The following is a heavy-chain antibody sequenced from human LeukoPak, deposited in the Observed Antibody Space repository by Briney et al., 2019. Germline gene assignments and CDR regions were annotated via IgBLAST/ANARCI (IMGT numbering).Heavy chain of an antibody. Sequence: GGSLRLSCTTSGFIFGNYAMNWVRQAPGKGLEWVGFIRSKAHGGTTEYAASVKGRFTISRDDSKSIAYLQMNSLKTEDTAVYYCTSRRFTTEGDLGYWGQGTLVTVSS. V-gene: IGHV3-49*04. D-gene: IGHD3-16*01. J-gene: IGHJ4*02. CDR3: TSRRFTTEGDLGY. CDR2: IRSKAHGGTT. CDR1: GFIFGNYA.